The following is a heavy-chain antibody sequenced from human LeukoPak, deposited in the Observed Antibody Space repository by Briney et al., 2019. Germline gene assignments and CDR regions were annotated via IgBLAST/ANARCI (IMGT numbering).Heavy chain of an antibody. Sequence: KRSETLSLTCAVSGYSISSGYYWGWIRQPPGKGLEWIGSNYHSGSTYYNPSLKSRVTISVDTSKNQFSLKLSSVTAADTAVYYCARDLRTSYYDSSGYSYFDYWGQGTLVTVSS. J-gene: IGHJ4*02. D-gene: IGHD3-22*01. CDR3: ARDLRTSYYDSSGYSYFDY. CDR2: NYHSGST. V-gene: IGHV4-38-2*02. CDR1: GYSISSGYY.